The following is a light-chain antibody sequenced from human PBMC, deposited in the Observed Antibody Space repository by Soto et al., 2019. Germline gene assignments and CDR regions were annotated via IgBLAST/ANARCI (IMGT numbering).Light chain of an antibody. J-gene: IGLJ1*01. V-gene: IGLV2-8*01. CDR3: SSYAGSNSYV. Sequence: QSALTQPPSASGSPGQSVTISCTGTSSDVGGYNYVSWYQQHPGKATKLMIYEVSKRPSGVPDRFSGSKSGNTASLTVSGLKAEDEAEYYCSSYAGSNSYVFGTGTKVTVL. CDR2: EVS. CDR1: SSDVGGYNY.